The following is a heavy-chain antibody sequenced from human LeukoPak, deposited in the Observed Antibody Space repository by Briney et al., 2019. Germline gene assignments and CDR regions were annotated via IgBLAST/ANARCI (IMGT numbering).Heavy chain of an antibody. CDR1: GYTFTRYA. D-gene: IGHD3-9*01. V-gene: IGHV1-3*01. Sequence: ASVKVSCKASGYTFTRYALHWVRQAPGQRLECMGWINGGNGNTKYSQKFQGRVTITRDTSASTAYMELSSLGSEDTAVYYCARGYYDILTGYSRTWFDPWGQGTLVTVSS. CDR2: INGGNGNT. CDR3: ARGYYDILTGYSRTWFDP. J-gene: IGHJ5*02.